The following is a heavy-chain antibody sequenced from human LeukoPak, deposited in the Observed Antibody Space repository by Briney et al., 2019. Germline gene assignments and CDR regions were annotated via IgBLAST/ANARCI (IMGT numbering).Heavy chain of an antibody. V-gene: IGHV5-51*01. D-gene: IGHD3-16*02. CDR1: GYSSLSYW. Sequence: GESLKISCKGSGYSSLSYWIGWVRQMPGKGLEWMGIIYRGDSDTKYSPSFQGQVTISADTSINTAYLQWSSLKASDTAMYYCARFIGGGDYFDSWGQGTLVAVSS. J-gene: IGHJ4*02. CDR3: ARFIGGGDYFDS. CDR2: IYRGDSDT.